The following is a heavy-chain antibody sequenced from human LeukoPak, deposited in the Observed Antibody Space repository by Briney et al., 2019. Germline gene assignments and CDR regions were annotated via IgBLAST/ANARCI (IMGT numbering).Heavy chain of an antibody. J-gene: IGHJ4*02. CDR2: IYHSGIV. CDR3: ARMIDYYDSDGYPPPAAADY. D-gene: IGHD3-22*01. CDR1: NYSISSAYY. Sequence: SETLSLTCTVSNYSISSAYYWGWIRQPPGKGLEWIGSIYHSGIVYYNPSLKSRVTISVDTSKNQFSLRLRSVTAADTAVYYCARMIDYYDSDGYPPPAAADYWGQGTLVTVSS. V-gene: IGHV4-38-2*02.